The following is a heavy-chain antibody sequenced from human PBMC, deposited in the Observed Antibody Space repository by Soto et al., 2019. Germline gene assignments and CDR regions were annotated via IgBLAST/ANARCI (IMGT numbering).Heavy chain of an antibody. CDR3: ARGVENIVVVLDVFGYYGMDV. Sequence: QVQLVQSGAEVKKPGASVKVSCKASGYSFTSYAIYWVRQAPGQRLEWMGWINAGNGNTKYSQKLHGRVTFTGDTSASTAHMELSSLRSEDTAVYFCARGVENIVVVLDVFGYYGMDVWGQGTTVTVSS. J-gene: IGHJ6*02. V-gene: IGHV1-3*01. CDR1: GYSFTSYA. D-gene: IGHD2-2*01. CDR2: INAGNGNT.